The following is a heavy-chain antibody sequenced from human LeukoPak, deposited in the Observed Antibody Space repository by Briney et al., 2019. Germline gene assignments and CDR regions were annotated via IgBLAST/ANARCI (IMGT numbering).Heavy chain of an antibody. CDR1: GGSFSGYY. J-gene: IGHJ4*02. CDR3: ARGPPRQWLVQGTWGNFDY. CDR2: INHSGST. Sequence: PSETLSLTCAVYGGSFSGYYWSWIRQPPGKGLEWIGEINHSGSTNYNPSLKSRVTISVDTSKNQFSLKLSSVTAADTAVYYCARGPPRQWLVQGTWGNFDYWGQGTLVTVSS. D-gene: IGHD6-19*01. V-gene: IGHV4-34*01.